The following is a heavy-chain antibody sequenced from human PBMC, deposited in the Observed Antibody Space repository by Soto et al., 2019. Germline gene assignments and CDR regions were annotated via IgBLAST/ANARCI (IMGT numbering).Heavy chain of an antibody. CDR3: ARVADYGDDEGNWFDP. CDR2: ISSSSSTI. CDR1: GFTFSSYS. J-gene: IGHJ5*02. Sequence: EVQLVESGGGLVQPGGSLRLSCAASGFTFSSYSMNWVRQAPGKGLEWVSYISSSSSTIYYADSVKGRFTISRDNAKNSLYLQMNSLRDEDTAVYYCARVADYGDDEGNWFDPWGQGTLVTVSS. D-gene: IGHD4-17*01. V-gene: IGHV3-48*02.